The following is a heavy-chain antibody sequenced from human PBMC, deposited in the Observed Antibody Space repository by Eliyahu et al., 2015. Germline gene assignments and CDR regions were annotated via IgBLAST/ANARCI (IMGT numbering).Heavy chain of an antibody. CDR1: GFPFXXYS. CDR3: ARDAEYPSLYYGMDV. Sequence: EEQLVESGGGLVQPGGSRRLSCAASGFPFXXYSMNWVRQAPGKGLEWVSYISSSSSTIYYADSVKGRFTISRDSAKNSLYLQMNSLRDEDTAVYYCARDAEYPSLYYGMDVWGKGTTVTVSS. CDR2: ISSSSSTI. V-gene: IGHV3-48*02. J-gene: IGHJ6*04. D-gene: IGHD2-2*01.